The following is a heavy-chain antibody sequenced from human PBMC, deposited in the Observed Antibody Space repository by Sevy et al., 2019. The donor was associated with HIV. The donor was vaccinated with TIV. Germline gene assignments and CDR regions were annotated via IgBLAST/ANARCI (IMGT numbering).Heavy chain of an antibody. CDR2: ISTSGSII. Sequence: GGSLRLSCVASGFTFSSYEMNWVRQAPGKGLEWVSHISTSGSIIHYEDSVKGRFTISRDNAKNSFYLQMNILRAEDTAVYYCAREDGSRQYFQYWGQGTLVTVSS. V-gene: IGHV3-48*03. J-gene: IGHJ1*01. CDR3: AREDGSRQYFQY. CDR1: GFTFSSYE. D-gene: IGHD6-13*01.